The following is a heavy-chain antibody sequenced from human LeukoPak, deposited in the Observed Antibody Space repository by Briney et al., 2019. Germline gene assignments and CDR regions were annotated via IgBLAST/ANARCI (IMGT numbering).Heavy chain of an antibody. Sequence: ASVKVSCKASGYTFTGYYMHWVRQAPGQGLEWMGIINPSGGSTSYAQKFQGRVTMTRDTSTSTVYMELSSLRSEDTAVYYCARGKNPIVVVVAATGGGAFDIWGQGTMVTVSS. CDR3: ARGKNPIVVVVAATGGGAFDI. D-gene: IGHD2-15*01. CDR2: INPSGGST. CDR1: GYTFTGYY. V-gene: IGHV1-46*01. J-gene: IGHJ3*02.